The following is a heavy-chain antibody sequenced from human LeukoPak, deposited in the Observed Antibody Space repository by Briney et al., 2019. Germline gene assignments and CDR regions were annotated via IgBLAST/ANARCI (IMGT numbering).Heavy chain of an antibody. CDR1: GFTFSSYG. Sequence: PGGSLGLSCAASGFTFSSYGMHWVRQAPGKGLEWVAFIRYDGSNKYYADSVKGRFTISRDNSKNTLYLQMNSLRAEDTAVYYCAKDDRRYCSGGSCSNFDYWGQGTLVTVSS. CDR2: IRYDGSNK. V-gene: IGHV3-30*02. D-gene: IGHD2-15*01. CDR3: AKDDRRYCSGGSCSNFDY. J-gene: IGHJ4*02.